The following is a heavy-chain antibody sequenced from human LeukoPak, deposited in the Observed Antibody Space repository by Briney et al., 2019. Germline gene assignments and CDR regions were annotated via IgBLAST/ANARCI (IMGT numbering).Heavy chain of an antibody. CDR1: GFTLSSYS. CDR3: ARDQGVTASNFDY. J-gene: IGHJ4*01. D-gene: IGHD2-21*02. CDR2: ISSSSSYI. V-gene: IGHV3-21*01. Sequence: GGSLRLSCAASGFTLSSYSMNWVRQAPGKGLEWVSSISSSSSYIYYADSVKGRFTISRDNAKNSLYLQMNSLRAEDTAVYYCARDQGVTASNFDYWGHGTLVTVSS.